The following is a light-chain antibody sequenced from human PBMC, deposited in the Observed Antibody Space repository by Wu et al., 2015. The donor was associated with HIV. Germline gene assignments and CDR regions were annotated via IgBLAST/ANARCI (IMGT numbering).Light chain of an antibody. CDR2: AAT. Sequence: EILLTQSPGTLSLSPGERATLSCRASQRLSSRYLAWYQQKPGQAPRLLISAATSRATGIPDRFSGFGAGTDFSLIISRLEPEDFGVYYCQQYGSSPITFGQGTRLEIK. V-gene: IGKV3-20*01. J-gene: IGKJ5*01. CDR3: QQYGSSPIT. CDR1: QRLSSRY.